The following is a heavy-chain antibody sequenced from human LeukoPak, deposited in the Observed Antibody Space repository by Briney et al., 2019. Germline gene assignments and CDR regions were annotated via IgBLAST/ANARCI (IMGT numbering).Heavy chain of an antibody. Sequence: PSETLSLTCTVSGGSISSYYWSWIRQPPGKGLEWIGYIYYSGSTNYNPSLKSRVTISVDTSKNQFSLKLSSVTAADTAVYYCASLAYCGGDCYYRDAFDIWGQGTMVTVSS. CDR2: IYYSGST. CDR3: ASLAYCGGDCYYRDAFDI. D-gene: IGHD2-21*02. J-gene: IGHJ3*02. V-gene: IGHV4-59*08. CDR1: GGSISSYY.